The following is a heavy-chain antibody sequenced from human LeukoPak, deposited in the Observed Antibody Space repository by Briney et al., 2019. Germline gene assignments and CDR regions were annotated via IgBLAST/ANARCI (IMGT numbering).Heavy chain of an antibody. J-gene: IGHJ6*02. CDR3: ARDAPVVVAATPNYYYYYGMDV. CDR1: GFTFSSYS. D-gene: IGHD2-15*01. CDR2: ISSSSSYI. V-gene: IGHV3-21*01. Sequence: GGSLRLSCAASGFTFSSYSMNWVHQAPGKGLEWVSSISSSSSYIYYADSVKGRFTISRDNAKNSLYLQMNSLRAEDTAVYYCARDAPVVVAATPNYYYYYGMDVWGQGTTVTVSS.